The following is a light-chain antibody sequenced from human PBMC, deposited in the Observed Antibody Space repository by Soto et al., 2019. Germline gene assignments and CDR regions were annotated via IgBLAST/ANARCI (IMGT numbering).Light chain of an antibody. CDR3: TSYTSSSTPYV. J-gene: IGLJ1*01. CDR2: DVS. V-gene: IGLV2-14*01. CDR1: SSDVGGYTY. Sequence: QTELSRPASGSGVPVPSMTISCARTSSDVGGYTYVSWYQQHPGKAPKLMIYDVSNRPSGVSNRFSGSKSGNTASLTISGLQAEDEADYYCTSYTSSSTPYVFGGGTKVTVL.